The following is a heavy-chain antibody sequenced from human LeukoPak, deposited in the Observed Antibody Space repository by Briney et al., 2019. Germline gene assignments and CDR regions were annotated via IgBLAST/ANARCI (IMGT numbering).Heavy chain of an antibody. CDR1: GYTFTSSD. Sequence: ASVKVSCKASGYTFTSSDINWVRQATGQGLEWMGWMNPNTGNTEYAQKFQGRVTMTSNTSISTAYTELSSLRSEDTAVYYCTYYYDSSGYYYNFDYWGQGTLVTVSS. D-gene: IGHD3-22*01. CDR2: MNPNTGNT. CDR3: TYYYDSSGYYYNFDY. V-gene: IGHV1-8*01. J-gene: IGHJ4*02.